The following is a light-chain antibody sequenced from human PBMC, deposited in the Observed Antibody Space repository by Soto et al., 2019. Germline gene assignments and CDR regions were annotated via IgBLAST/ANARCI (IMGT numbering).Light chain of an antibody. J-gene: IGLJ1*01. Sequence: QSVLAQPASVSGSAGQSITISCTGASSDVGGYDFVSWYQHHPGTPPKLIIYEVTHRPSGVSHRFSGSKSASTASLTISGLQVEDEADYFCGSYSSTTTREVFGTGTKVTVL. V-gene: IGLV2-14*01. CDR2: EVT. CDR1: SSDVGGYDF. CDR3: GSYSSTTTREV.